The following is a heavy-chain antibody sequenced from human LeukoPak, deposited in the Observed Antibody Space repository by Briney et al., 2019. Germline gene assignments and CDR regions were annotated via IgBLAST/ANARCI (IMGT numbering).Heavy chain of an antibody. CDR1: GGSISSSNYY. CDR3: ARWYNYFDY. CDR2: IYYSGST. D-gene: IGHD1-1*01. Sequence: SETLSLTCTVSGGSISSSNYYWGWIRQPPGKGLEWIANIYYSGSTYYNPSLKSRVTISVDTSKNQFSLKLSSVTAADTAVYYCARWYNYFDYWGQGTLVTVSS. V-gene: IGHV4-39*01. J-gene: IGHJ4*02.